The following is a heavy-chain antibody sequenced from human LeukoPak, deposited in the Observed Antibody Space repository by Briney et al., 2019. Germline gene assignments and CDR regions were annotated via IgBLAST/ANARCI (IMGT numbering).Heavy chain of an antibody. CDR2: IHNSGSTI. D-gene: IGHD3-22*01. J-gene: IGHJ4*02. CDR3: ARDDYDSSTPYYFDY. CDR1: GFTFSTYE. V-gene: IGHV3-48*03. Sequence: PGGSLRLSCAASGFTFSTYEMNWVRQAPGKGLEWVSYIHNSGSTIYYADSVKGRFTISRDNVKNTLYLQMNNLRADDTAVYYCARDDYDSSTPYYFDYWGQGILVTVSS.